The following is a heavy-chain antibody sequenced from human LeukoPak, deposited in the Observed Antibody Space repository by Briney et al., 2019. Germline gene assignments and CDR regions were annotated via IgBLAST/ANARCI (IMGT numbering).Heavy chain of an antibody. D-gene: IGHD6-19*01. CDR3: ARDGVAGSSDAFDL. CDR2: INPNSGGP. CDR1: GYTFTDYY. J-gene: IGHJ3*01. V-gene: IGHV1-2*02. Sequence: ASVKVSCKASGYTFTDYYIHWVRQAPGQGLEWMGYINPNSGGPHYSQKFQGRVTTTGDTSISTAYMDLSRLTYDDTAVYYCARDGVAGSSDAFDLWGQGTMVTVSS.